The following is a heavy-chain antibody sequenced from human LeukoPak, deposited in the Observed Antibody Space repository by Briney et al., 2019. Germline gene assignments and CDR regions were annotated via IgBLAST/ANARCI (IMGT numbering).Heavy chain of an antibody. CDR3: AKIPKGGYFDS. J-gene: IGHJ4*02. Sequence: TGGSLRLSCAASGFTFSSYAMSWVRQAPGKGLEWDSGISGSGGSTYYADSVKGRFTISRDSSKNTLSLQMNSLRAEDTAVYYCAKIPKGGYFDSWGQGTLVTVSS. D-gene: IGHD2-2*01. CDR2: ISGSGGST. V-gene: IGHV3-23*01. CDR1: GFTFSSYA.